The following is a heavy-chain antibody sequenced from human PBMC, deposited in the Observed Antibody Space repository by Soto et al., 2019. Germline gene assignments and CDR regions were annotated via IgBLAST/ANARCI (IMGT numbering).Heavy chain of an antibody. CDR3: AKDTYYYDSSGYYVFDY. V-gene: IGHV3-30*18. CDR1: GFTFSSYG. D-gene: IGHD3-22*01. Sequence: QVPLVESGGGVVQPGRSLRLSCAASGFTFSSYGIHWVRQAPGKGLEWVAVISYDGSNKYYGDSVKGRFTISRDNSKNTLDLQMNSLRAEDTAVYYCAKDTYYYDSSGYYVFDYWGQGTLVTVTS. CDR2: ISYDGSNK. J-gene: IGHJ4*02.